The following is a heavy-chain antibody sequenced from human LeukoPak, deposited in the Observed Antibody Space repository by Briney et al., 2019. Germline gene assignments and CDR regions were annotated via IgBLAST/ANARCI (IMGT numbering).Heavy chain of an antibody. J-gene: IGHJ4*02. Sequence: GGSLRLSCVASGISLRSYSVHWVRQAPGKGLEGVALASHDERNKKYADSVRGRCTISRDNSRDTVYLQLSNLRDEDTAIYYCAKGDEGGAYRTDFWGPGTRVTVSS. CDR2: ASHDERNK. CDR3: AKGDEGGAYRTDF. D-gene: IGHD2-21*01. V-gene: IGHV3-30*04. CDR1: GISLRSYS.